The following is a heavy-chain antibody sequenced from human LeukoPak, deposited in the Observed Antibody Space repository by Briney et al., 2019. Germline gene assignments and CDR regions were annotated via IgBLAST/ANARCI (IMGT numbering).Heavy chain of an antibody. J-gene: IGHJ4*02. Sequence: PGGSLRLSCAVSGFSSSDFYMKWIRQAPGKGLEWVSYITDSGSTNYYADSVKGRFTISRDNAKNSLYLQMNSLRAEDTAVYYCARETSYGDYTYVDYWGQGTLVAVSS. D-gene: IGHD4-17*01. CDR2: ITDSGSTN. CDR3: ARETSYGDYTYVDY. V-gene: IGHV3-11*01. CDR1: GFSSSDFY.